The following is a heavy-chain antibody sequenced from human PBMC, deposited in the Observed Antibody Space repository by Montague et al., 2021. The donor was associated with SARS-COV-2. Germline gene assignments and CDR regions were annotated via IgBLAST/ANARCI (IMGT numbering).Heavy chain of an antibody. D-gene: IGHD4-23*01. Sequence: SETLSLTCTVSGGSVSSRSYYWGWVRQPPGKGLEGIGSIYYSGSTHYNPSLKSRVTISVDTSKNQFSLKLSSVTAAATDVYYCARRGGYGGPRFDYWGQGTLVSVSS. J-gene: IGHJ4*02. CDR1: GGSVSSRSYY. CDR2: IYYSGST. CDR3: ARRGGYGGPRFDY. V-gene: IGHV4-39*01.